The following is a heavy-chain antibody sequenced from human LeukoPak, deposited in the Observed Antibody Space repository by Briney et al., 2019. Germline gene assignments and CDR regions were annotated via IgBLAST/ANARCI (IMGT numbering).Heavy chain of an antibody. J-gene: IGHJ3*02. CDR2: IRYDGSNK. Sequence: GGSLRLSCAASGFTFSSYGMHWVRQAPGKGLEWVAFIRYDGSNKYYADSVKGRFTISRDNSKNTLYLQMNSLRAEDTAVYYCARGEGRTAMVNDAFDIWGQGTMVTVSS. CDR1: GFTFSSYG. V-gene: IGHV3-30*02. D-gene: IGHD5-18*01. CDR3: ARGEGRTAMVNDAFDI.